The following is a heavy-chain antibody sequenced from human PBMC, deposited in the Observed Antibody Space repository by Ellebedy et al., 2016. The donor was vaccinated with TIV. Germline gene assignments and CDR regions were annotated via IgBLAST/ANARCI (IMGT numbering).Heavy chain of an antibody. CDR2: INSDGSKT. V-gene: IGHV3-74*01. D-gene: IGHD3-22*01. CDR3: ARDEADYYDSSGWDY. J-gene: IGHJ4*02. CDR1: GFTFSNYW. Sequence: GGSLRLSXAASGFTFSNYWMHWVRQVPGKGLVWVSNINSDGSKTNYADSVKGRFTISRDNAENSLYLQMHSLRAEDTAVYYCARDEADYYDSSGWDYWGQGTLVTVSS.